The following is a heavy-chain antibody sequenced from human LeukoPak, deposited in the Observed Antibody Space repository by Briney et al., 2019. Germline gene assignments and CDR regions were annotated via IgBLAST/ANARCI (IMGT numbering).Heavy chain of an antibody. Sequence: RGSLRLSCGDSKRSFSDYAMHWVRQAPGRGLEWVAVISYDGSNDRYADSVKGRFTLSRDNSKNTLYLQMNSLRAEDTAVYYCAKGPVVVITIADYWGQGTLVTVSS. CDR3: AKGPVVVITIADY. CDR1: KRSFSDYA. D-gene: IGHD3-22*01. V-gene: IGHV3-30*04. CDR2: ISYDGSND. J-gene: IGHJ4*02.